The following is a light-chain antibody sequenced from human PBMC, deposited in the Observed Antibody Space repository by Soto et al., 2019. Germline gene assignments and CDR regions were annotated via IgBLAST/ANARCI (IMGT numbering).Light chain of an antibody. Sequence: DIQMTQSPSTLSASAGDRVTITCRASQNIRSWLAWYQQRPGKVPNLLIWDTSKLQSGVPSRFSGSGSGTEFTLTIASLQRDDFATYWCQQYDEYPLTFGGGTKVEHK. V-gene: IGKV1-5*01. J-gene: IGKJ4*01. CDR2: DTS. CDR3: QQYDEYPLT. CDR1: QNIRSW.